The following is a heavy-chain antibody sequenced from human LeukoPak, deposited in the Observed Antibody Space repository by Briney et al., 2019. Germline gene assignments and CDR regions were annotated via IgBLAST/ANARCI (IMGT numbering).Heavy chain of an antibody. J-gene: IGHJ6*02. CDR1: GYTLTELS. CDR2: FDPEDGET. CDR3: AVYCSSTSCYSATYYYYGMDV. Sequence: APVKVSCKVSGYTLTELSMHWVRQAPGKGLEWMGGFDPEDGETIYAQKFQGRVTMTEDTSTDTAYMELSSLRSEDTAVYYCAVYCSSTSCYSATYYYYGMDVWGQGTTVTVSS. D-gene: IGHD2-2*02. V-gene: IGHV1-24*01.